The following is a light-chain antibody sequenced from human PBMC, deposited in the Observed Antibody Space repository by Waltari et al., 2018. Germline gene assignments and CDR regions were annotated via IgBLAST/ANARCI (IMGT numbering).Light chain of an antibody. CDR3: QQYYYSPVT. V-gene: IGKV4-1*01. J-gene: IGKJ4*01. CDR1: QTLFYSSNNQNY. Sequence: DIVLTQSPDSLAVSLGGRATVNCKSSQTLFYSSNNQNYLAWDQPRPGQPPKLLLSWASAREYGVPERFSGSGSGTDFTLTISRLQAEDVAVYYCQQYYYSPVTFGGGTKVEIK. CDR2: WAS.